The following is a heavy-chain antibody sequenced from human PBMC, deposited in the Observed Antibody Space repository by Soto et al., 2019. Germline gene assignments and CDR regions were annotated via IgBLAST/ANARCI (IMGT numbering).Heavy chain of an antibody. CDR2: IDPSDSYT. V-gene: IGHV5-10-1*01. CDR3: ARHPPYDTSGYFPH. D-gene: IGHD3-22*01. Sequence: GESLKISWSGSGYSFTNYWISWVRQMPGRGLEWMGRIDPSDSYTNYSPSFQGHVTISADKSVNTAYLQWSSLKASDTAMYYCARHPPYDTSGYFPHWGQGTLVTVSS. CDR1: GYSFTNYW. J-gene: IGHJ4*02.